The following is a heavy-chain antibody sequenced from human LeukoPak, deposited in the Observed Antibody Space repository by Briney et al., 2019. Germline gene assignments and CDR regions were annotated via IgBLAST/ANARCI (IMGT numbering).Heavy chain of an antibody. CDR1: GGSISGDSW. CDR2: IHHSGDT. CDR3: ARDPRIAAASYFDF. J-gene: IGHJ4*02. Sequence: PSETLSLTCAVSGGSISGDSWWSWVRQSPGKGLEWIGEIHHSGDTDYNSSLKSRVTISLDKSKTQFSLTLNSVTAADTAVYYCARDPRIAAASYFDFWGQGTLVTVSS. V-gene: IGHV4-4*02. D-gene: IGHD6-13*01.